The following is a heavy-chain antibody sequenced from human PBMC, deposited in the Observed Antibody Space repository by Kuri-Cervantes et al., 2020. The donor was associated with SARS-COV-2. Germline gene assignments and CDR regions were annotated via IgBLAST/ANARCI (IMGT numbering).Heavy chain of an antibody. CDR1: EFTFSNYD. V-gene: IGHV3-13*04. CDR3: VRSYDFYGMDV. CDR2: IGIAGHT. J-gene: IGHJ6*02. D-gene: IGHD3-3*01. Sequence: GESLKISCAAAEFTFSNYDMHWVRQPAGKGLEWVSGIGIAGHTFYSGSVKGRFTISRDNAKHALYLQMNSLRAGDTAVYYCVRSYDFYGMDVWGQGTTVTVSS.